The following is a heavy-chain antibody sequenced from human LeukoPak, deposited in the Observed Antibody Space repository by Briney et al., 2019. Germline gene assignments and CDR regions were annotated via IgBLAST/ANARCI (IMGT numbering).Heavy chain of an antibody. CDR3: ARDLSYGDNDY. J-gene: IGHJ4*02. CDR2: IYSGGST. Sequence: TGGSLRLSCAASGFTVSSNYMSWVRQAPGKGLEWVSVIYSGGSTYYADSVKGRFTISRDNSKNTLYLQMNSLRAEDTAVYYCARDLSYGDNDYWGQGTLVTVSS. CDR1: GFTVSSNY. D-gene: IGHD5-18*01. V-gene: IGHV3-53*01.